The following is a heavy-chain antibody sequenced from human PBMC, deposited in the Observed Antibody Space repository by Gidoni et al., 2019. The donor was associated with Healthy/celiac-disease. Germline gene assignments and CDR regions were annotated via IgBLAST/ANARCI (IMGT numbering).Heavy chain of an antibody. CDR1: GFPVSSNY. V-gene: IGHV3-66*02. CDR3: ARDSILSYYYGMDV. D-gene: IGHD2-15*01. J-gene: IGHJ6*02. CDR2: IYSGGST. Sequence: EVQLVAFGGGSVQPGGSLRLSCAASGFPVSSNYMSWVRQAPGKGLEWVSVIYSGGSTYYADSVKGRFTISRDNSKNTLYLQMNSLRAEDTAVYYCARDSILSYYYGMDVWGQGTTVTVSS.